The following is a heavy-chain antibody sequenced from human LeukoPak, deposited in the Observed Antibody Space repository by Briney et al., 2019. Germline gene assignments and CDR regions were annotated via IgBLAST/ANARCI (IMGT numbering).Heavy chain of an antibody. CDR1: GFTFSSYA. CDR2: ISGSGGST. D-gene: IGHD3-10*01. CDR3: AKGPKYTMVRGYFDY. J-gene: IGHJ4*02. V-gene: IGHV3-23*01. Sequence: PGGSLRLSCAASGFTFSSYAMSWVRQAPGKGLEWVSAISGSGGSTYYADSVKGRFTISRDNSKNTLYLQMNSLRAEDTAVYYCAKGPKYTMVRGYFDYWGQGTLVTVSS.